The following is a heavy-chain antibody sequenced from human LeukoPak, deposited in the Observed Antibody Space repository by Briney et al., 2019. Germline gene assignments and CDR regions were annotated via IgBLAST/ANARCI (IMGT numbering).Heavy chain of an antibody. CDR1: GCTFSSYA. Sequence: SVKLSRKAAGCTFSSYAISWVRQAPGPGLEWMGGIIPIFGTGNYAQKFHGRVTIPADKSTSTAYMQLSRLRTEDTAVYYCAREPGRGYSSSSDPWNWGQGTLVTVSS. V-gene: IGHV1-69*06. D-gene: IGHD6-6*01. CDR3: AREPGRGYSSSSDPWN. J-gene: IGHJ4*02. CDR2: IIPIFGTG.